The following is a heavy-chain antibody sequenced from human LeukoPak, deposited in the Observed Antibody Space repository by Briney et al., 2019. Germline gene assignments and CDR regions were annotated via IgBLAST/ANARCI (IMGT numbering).Heavy chain of an antibody. CDR2: ISDST. J-gene: IGHJ5*02. V-gene: IGHV3-23*01. CDR1: GFTFSSYA. CDR3: AKDVSWNWFDP. Sequence: GGSLRLACAASGFTFSSYAMSWVRQAPGKGLEWVSAISDSTYYADSVKGRFTISRDNSKNTLYLQMNTLRAEDTAVYYCAKDVSWNWFDPWGQGTLVTVSS.